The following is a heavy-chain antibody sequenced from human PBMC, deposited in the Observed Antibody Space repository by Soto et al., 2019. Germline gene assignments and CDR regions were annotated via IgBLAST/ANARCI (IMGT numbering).Heavy chain of an antibody. D-gene: IGHD6-6*01. V-gene: IGHV3-11*01. CDR2: IDSRGRTL. CDR1: GFTFTDYS. J-gene: IGHJ4*02. Sequence: VGSLRLSCAASGFTFTDYSMSWIRQAPGKGLEWLAFIDSRGRTLSYADSVKGRFTISRDNAKNSLYLQMHSLRADDTAVYYCARQAARNYIDSWGQGDVVTVSS. CDR3: ARQAARNYIDS.